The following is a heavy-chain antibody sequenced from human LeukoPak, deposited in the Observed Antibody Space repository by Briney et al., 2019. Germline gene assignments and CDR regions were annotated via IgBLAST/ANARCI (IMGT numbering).Heavy chain of an antibody. D-gene: IGHD1-26*01. CDR1: GGSISSYY. Sequence: SETLSLTCTVTGGSISSYYWSWVRQPPGKGLEWIGYIYYSGSTNYNPSLKSRVTISVDTSKNQFSLKLSSVTAADTAVYYCARKRVGATAFDYWGQGTLVTVSS. CDR2: IYYSGST. V-gene: IGHV4-59*01. CDR3: ARKRVGATAFDY. J-gene: IGHJ4*02.